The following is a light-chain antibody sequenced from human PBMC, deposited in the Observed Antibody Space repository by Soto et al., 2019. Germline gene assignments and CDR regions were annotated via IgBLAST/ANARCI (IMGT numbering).Light chain of an antibody. CDR3: QQYGISPWT. CDR2: GTS. J-gene: IGKJ1*01. CDR1: ESVSSSY. V-gene: IGKV3-20*01. Sequence: EIVLTQSPGTLSLSPGERATLSCRASESVSSSYLAWYQQKPGQAPRLLIYGTSNRAAGIPDRFRGSGSGTDFTLTISRLEPEDFAVYHCQQYGISPWTFGQGTKVEIK.